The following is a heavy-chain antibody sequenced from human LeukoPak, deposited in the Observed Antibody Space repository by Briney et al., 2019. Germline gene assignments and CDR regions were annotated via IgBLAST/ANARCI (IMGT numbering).Heavy chain of an antibody. J-gene: IGHJ6*03. D-gene: IGHD3-10*01. CDR1: GGSFSGYY. CDR3: TREVEGSGTYYYYYSYTDV. V-gene: IGHV4-34*01. CDR2: INHRGST. Sequence: SETLSLTCAVYGGSFSGYYWSWIRQPPGKGLEWIGEINHRGSTNYNPSLKSRVTISVDTSTNQFFLKLTSVTAADTAVYYCTREVEGSGTYYYYYSYTDVWGKGTTVTISS.